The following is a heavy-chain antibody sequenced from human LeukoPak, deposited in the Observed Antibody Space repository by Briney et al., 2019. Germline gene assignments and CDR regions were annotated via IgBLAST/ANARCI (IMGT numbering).Heavy chain of an antibody. CDR2: INHSGST. D-gene: IGHD6-19*01. CDR3: ARGLSRYSSGWYGFDY. CDR1: GGSFSGYY. Sequence: SETLSLTCAVYGGSFSGYYWSWIRQPPGKGLEWIGEINHSGSTNYNPSLKSRVTISVDTSKNQFSLKLSSVTAADTAVYYCARGLSRYSSGWYGFDYWGQETLVTVSS. V-gene: IGHV4-34*01. J-gene: IGHJ4*02.